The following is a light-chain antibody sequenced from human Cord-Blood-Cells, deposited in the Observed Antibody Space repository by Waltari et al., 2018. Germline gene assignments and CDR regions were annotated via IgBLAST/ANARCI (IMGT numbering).Light chain of an antibody. CDR2: LNSDGSH. J-gene: IGLJ3*02. CDR1: TGHSRDA. V-gene: IGLV4-69*01. Sequence: QLVLTQSLSPSASLGASVKLTCTLSTGHSRDAIALTQPQPEKGHRYFMKLNSDGSHSKGDGIPDRFSGSSSGAARYLTISSLQSEDEADYYCQTWGTGIQVFGGGTKLTGL. CDR3: QTWGTGIQV.